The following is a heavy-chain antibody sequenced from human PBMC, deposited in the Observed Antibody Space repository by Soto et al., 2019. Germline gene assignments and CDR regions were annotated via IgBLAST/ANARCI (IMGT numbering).Heavy chain of an antibody. V-gene: IGHV3-13*01. J-gene: IGHJ6*03. CDR3: AGASRITIFPYYYYYMDV. Sequence: GGSLRLSCAASGFTFSSYDMHWVRQATGKGLEWVSAIGTAGDTYYPGSVKGRFTISRENAKNSLYLQMNSLRAGDTAVYYCAGASRITIFPYYYYYMDVWGKGTTVTVSS. D-gene: IGHD3-3*01. CDR2: IGTAGDT. CDR1: GFTFSSYD.